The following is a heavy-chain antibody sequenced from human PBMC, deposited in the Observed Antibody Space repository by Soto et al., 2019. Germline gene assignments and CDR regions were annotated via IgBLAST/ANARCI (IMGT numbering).Heavy chain of an antibody. Sequence: PGESLKISCKGSGYSFTSYWIGWVRQMPGKGLEWLGIIYPGDSDTRYSPSFQGQVTISADKSISTAYLQWSSLKASDTAMYYCARFDWHSVVVTATPHDAFDIWGQGTMVTVSS. CDR2: IYPGDSDT. V-gene: IGHV5-51*01. CDR3: ARFDWHSVVVTATPHDAFDI. D-gene: IGHD2-21*02. CDR1: GYSFTSYW. J-gene: IGHJ3*02.